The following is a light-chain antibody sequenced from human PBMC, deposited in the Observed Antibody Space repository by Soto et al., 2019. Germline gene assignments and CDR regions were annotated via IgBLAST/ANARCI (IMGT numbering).Light chain of an antibody. Sequence: DIQMTQAPSSPSASVGDRVTITCRASQPIDTSLNWYQQKPGNAPRLLIYAASSLQSGVPLRFSGSGSGTDFTLTISILQPEDFATYYCQQSYSSPFTFGPGTTVDIK. CDR3: QQSYSSPFT. J-gene: IGKJ3*01. CDR1: QPIDTS. V-gene: IGKV1-39*01. CDR2: AAS.